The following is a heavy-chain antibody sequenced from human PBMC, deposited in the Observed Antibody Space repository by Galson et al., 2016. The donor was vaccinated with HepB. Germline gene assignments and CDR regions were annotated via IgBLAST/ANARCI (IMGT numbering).Heavy chain of an antibody. V-gene: IGHV3-48*03. D-gene: IGHD2-21*01. CDR2: ISGASSPI. J-gene: IGHJ6*02. CDR3: AREIATNSYYYYGMDV. Sequence: SLRLSCAASGFTFSSFEMTWVRQAPGKGLEWISYISGASSPIYYADSVKGRFTISRDNAKNSLYLRMDTLRAEDTAVYFCAREIATNSYYYYGMDVWGQGTMVTVSS. CDR1: GFTFSSFE.